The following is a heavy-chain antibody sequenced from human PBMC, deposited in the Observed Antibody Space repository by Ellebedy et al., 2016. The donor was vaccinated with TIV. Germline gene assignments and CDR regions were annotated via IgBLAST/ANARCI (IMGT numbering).Heavy chain of an antibody. J-gene: IGHJ4*02. Sequence: PGGSLRLSCAASGFTFTTYWMTWVRQAPGKGLEWVANIKQDGSEKCYVDSVKGRFTISRDNSKNSVYLQMNSLRAEDTAVYYCARENWYNDYWGQGTLVTVSS. CDR1: GFTFTTYW. V-gene: IGHV3-7*04. D-gene: IGHD1/OR15-1a*01. CDR3: ARENWYNDY. CDR2: IKQDGSEK.